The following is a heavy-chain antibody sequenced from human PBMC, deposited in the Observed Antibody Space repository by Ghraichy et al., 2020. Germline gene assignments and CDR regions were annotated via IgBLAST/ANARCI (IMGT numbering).Heavy chain of an antibody. J-gene: IGHJ4*01. V-gene: IGHV4-34*01. Sequence: SETLSLTCAVYNGPFDSYYWSWIRQPPGKGLEWIGEINHSGSTNYNASLMSRVTISVDRTKNQFSLRLSSVTAADTSVYYCARGRKSSQQLVPLPFDYWGQGTLVTVSS. CDR3: ARGRKSSQQLVPLPFDY. CDR1: NGPFDSYY. CDR2: INHSGST. D-gene: IGHD6-13*01.